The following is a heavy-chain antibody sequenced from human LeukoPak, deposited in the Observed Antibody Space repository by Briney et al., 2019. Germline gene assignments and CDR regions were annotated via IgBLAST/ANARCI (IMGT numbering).Heavy chain of an antibody. J-gene: IGHJ4*02. CDR1: GYSFTSYW. V-gene: IGHV5-51*01. CDR3: ARQVRYSGYDFVY. CDR2: IYPGGSDT. Sequence: GESLKISCKGSGYSFTSYWICWVRQMPGKGLEGMGIIYPGGSDTRYNPSLQGQVTISADKPISTDYLQWSRLKASDTAMYYCARQVRYSGYDFVYWGQGNLVTVSS. D-gene: IGHD5-12*01.